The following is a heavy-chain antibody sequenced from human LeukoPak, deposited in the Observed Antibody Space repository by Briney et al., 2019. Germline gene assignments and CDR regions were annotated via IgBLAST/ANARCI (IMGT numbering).Heavy chain of an antibody. CDR1: GFTFSSYS. CDR2: ISSCSSYI. D-gene: IGHD3-22*01. Sequence: GGSLRLSCAASGFTFSSYSMNWVRQAPGKGLEWVSSISSCSSYIYYADSVKGRFTISRDNAKNSLYLQMNSLRAEDTAVYYCARASSLYDSSGYYYFDYWGQGTLVTVSS. CDR3: ARASSLYDSSGYYYFDY. V-gene: IGHV3-21*01. J-gene: IGHJ4*02.